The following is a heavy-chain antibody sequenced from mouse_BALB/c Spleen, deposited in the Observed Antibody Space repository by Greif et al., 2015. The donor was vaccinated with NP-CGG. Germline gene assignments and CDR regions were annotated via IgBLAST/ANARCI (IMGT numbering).Heavy chain of an antibody. CDR1: GDSITSGY. V-gene: IGHV3-8*02. CDR2: ISYSGST. J-gene: IGHJ3*01. Sequence: EVQRVESGPSLGKPSQTLSLTCSVTGDSITSGYWNWIRKFPGNKLEYMGYISYSGSTYYNPSLKSRISITRDTSKNQYYLQLNSVTTEDTATYYCARSGSYDYDDGFAYWGQGTLVTVSA. D-gene: IGHD2-4*01. CDR3: ARSGSYDYDDGFAY.